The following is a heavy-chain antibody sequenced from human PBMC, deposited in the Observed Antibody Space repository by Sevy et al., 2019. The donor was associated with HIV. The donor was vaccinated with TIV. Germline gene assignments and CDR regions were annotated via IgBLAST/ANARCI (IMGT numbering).Heavy chain of an antibody. CDR2: ISSSSSYI. CDR3: ARERRAVAATGYFDY. Sequence: GGSLRLSCAASGFTFSSYSMNWVRQAPGKGLEWVSSISSSSSYIYYADSVKGRFTISRDNAKNSLYLQMNSLRAEDTAGYYCARERRAVAATGYFDYWGQGTLVTVSS. CDR1: GFTFSSYS. D-gene: IGHD6-19*01. V-gene: IGHV3-21*01. J-gene: IGHJ4*02.